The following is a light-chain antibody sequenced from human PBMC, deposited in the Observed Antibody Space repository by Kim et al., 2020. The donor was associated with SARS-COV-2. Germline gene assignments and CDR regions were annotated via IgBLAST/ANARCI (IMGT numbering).Light chain of an antibody. CDR1: ALPKQY. V-gene: IGLV3-25*03. J-gene: IGLJ2*01. CDR2: KDS. CDR3: QSADPSGTWV. Sequence: SYELTQPPSVSVSPGQTARITCFGDALPKQYAYWYQQKPGQAPVLVIYKDSERPSGIPERFSGSSSGTTVTLIISGVQAEDEADYYCQSADPSGTWVFGGVTQLTVL.